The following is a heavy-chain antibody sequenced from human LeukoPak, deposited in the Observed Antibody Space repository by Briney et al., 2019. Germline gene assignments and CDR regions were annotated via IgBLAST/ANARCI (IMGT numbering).Heavy chain of an antibody. D-gene: IGHD5-12*01. CDR3: ARDEGGYSASYSDY. J-gene: IGHJ4*02. V-gene: IGHV1-18*01. CDR1: GHTFTSYG. Sequence: ASVKVSCKASGHTFTSYGISWVRQAPGQGLEWMGWISAYNGNTNYAQKLQGRVTMTTDTSTSTAYMELRSLRSDDTAVYYCARDEGGYSASYSDYWGQGTLVTVSS. CDR2: ISAYNGNT.